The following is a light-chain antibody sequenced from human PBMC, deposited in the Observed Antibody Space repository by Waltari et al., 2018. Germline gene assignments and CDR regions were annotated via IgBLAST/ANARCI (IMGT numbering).Light chain of an antibody. CDR2: EVS. V-gene: IGLV2-14*01. CDR1: SSDIGGHHS. CDR3: SSYTSLTTLV. Sequence: QSALTQPASVSGSPGQSITISCTGTSSDIGGHHSASWYQHHPGNSPNRLIYEVSNRPSGVSDRFSGSKSGKTASLTISGLQAGDEAVYYCSSYTSLTTLVFGGGTKLTVL. J-gene: IGLJ2*01.